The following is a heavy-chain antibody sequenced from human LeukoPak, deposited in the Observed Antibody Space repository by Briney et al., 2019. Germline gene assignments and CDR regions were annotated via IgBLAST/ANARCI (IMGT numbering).Heavy chain of an antibody. D-gene: IGHD3-22*01. V-gene: IGHV1-69*13. CDR3: ARDGAYYYDSSGYYSFDY. CDR2: IIPIFGTA. Sequence: SVKVSCKASGGTFSSYAISWVRQAPGQGLEWMGGIIPIFGTANYAQKFQGRVTITADESTSTAYMELSSLRSEDTAVYYCARDGAYYYDSSGYYSFDYWGQGTLVTVSS. J-gene: IGHJ4*02. CDR1: GGTFSSYA.